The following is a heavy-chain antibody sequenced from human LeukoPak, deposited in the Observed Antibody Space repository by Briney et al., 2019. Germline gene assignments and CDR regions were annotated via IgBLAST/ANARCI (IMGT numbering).Heavy chain of an antibody. D-gene: IGHD3-9*01. V-gene: IGHV4-59*01. J-gene: IGHJ3*02. Sequence: PSETLSLTCTVSGVSISSYYWSWIRQPPGKGLEWIGYIYYSGSTNYNPSLKSRVTISVDTSKNQFSLKLSSVTAADTAVYYCARVRGILTGKQAFDIWGQGTMVTVSS. CDR1: GVSISSYY. CDR3: ARVRGILTGKQAFDI. CDR2: IYYSGST.